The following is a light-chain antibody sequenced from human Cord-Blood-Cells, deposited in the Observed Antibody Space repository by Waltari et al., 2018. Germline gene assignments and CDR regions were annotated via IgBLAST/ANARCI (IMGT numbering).Light chain of an antibody. V-gene: IGLV2-14*01. CDR2: DVS. Sequence: QSALTQPASVSGSPGQSITISCTGTSSDVGCYNYVSWYQQHPGKAPKLMIYDVSKRPSGVSNRFSGSKSGNTASLTISGLQAEDEADYYCSSYTSSSTFEVFGGGTKLTVL. CDR3: SSYTSSSTFEV. CDR1: SSDVGCYNY. J-gene: IGLJ3*02.